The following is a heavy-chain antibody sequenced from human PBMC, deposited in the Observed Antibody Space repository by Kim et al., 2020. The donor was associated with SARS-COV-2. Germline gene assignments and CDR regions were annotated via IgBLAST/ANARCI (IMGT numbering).Heavy chain of an antibody. CDR1: GGSISSSSYY. V-gene: IGHV4-39*01. CDR3: ARHPGLYDYGDLNWFDP. Sequence: SETLSLTCTVSGGSISSSSYYWGWIRQPPGKGLEWIGSIYYSGSTYYNPSLKSRVTISVDTSKNQFSLKLSSVTAADTAVYYCARHPGLYDYGDLNWFDPWGQGTLVTVSS. J-gene: IGHJ5*02. CDR2: IYYSGST. D-gene: IGHD4-17*01.